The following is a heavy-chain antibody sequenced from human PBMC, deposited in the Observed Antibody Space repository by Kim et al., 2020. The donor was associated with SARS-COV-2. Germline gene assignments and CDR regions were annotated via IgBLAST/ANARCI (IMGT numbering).Heavy chain of an antibody. V-gene: IGHV7-4-1*02. J-gene: IGHJ3*02. D-gene: IGHD1-26*01. Sequence: ASVKVSCKASGYTFTSYAMNWVRQAPGQGLEWMGWINTNTGNPTYAQGFTGRFVFSLDTSVSTAYLQISSLKAEDTAVYYCARTYSGSYSDAFDIWGQGTMVTVSS. CDR1: GYTFTSYA. CDR2: INTNTGNP. CDR3: ARTYSGSYSDAFDI.